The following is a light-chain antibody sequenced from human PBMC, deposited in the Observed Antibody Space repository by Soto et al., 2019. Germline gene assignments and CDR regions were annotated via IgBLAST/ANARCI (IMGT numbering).Light chain of an antibody. CDR1: QSISSW. V-gene: IGKV1-5*01. Sequence: DIQMTQSPSTLSASVGDRVTITCRASQSISSWLAWYQQKPGKAPKLLIYDASRLESGVPSRFSGSGSGTEFTLTISSLQPDDFATYYCQQEWTFGQGTKVDIK. CDR3: QQEWT. CDR2: DAS. J-gene: IGKJ1*01.